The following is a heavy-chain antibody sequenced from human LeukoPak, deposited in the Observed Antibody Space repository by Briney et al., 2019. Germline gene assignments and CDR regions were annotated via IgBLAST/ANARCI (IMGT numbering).Heavy chain of an antibody. D-gene: IGHD5-24*01. J-gene: IGHJ4*02. CDR2: VSSHGNDG. Sequence: PGRSLRLSYAVSEFTFSHFAMHWVRQAPGKGLEWVAVVSSHGNDGYYADSVKGRFTISRDNSKNTLYLQIDSLRAEDTAIYYCTRDAYNFNDFDYWGQGTLVTVSS. V-gene: IGHV3-30*01. CDR3: TRDAYNFNDFDY. CDR1: EFTFSHFA.